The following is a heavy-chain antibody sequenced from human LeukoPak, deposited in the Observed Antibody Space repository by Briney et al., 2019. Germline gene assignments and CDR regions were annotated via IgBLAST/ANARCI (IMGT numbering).Heavy chain of an antibody. J-gene: IGHJ6*03. Sequence: SETLSLTCAVYGGSFSGYYWSWIRQPPGKGLEWIGEINHSGSTNYNPSLKNRVTISVDTSKNQFSLKLSSVTAADTAVYYCARGVLSLRYYYYYMDVWGKGTTVTVSS. CDR3: ARGVLSLRYYYYYMDV. V-gene: IGHV4-34*01. CDR1: GGSFSGYY. CDR2: INHSGST. D-gene: IGHD2/OR15-2a*01.